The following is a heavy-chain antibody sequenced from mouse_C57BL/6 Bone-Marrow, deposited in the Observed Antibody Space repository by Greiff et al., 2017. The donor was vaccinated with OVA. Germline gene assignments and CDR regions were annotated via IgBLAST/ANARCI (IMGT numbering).Heavy chain of an antibody. V-gene: IGHV5-4*01. CDR1: GFTFSSYA. Sequence: EVMLVESGGGLVKPGGSLKLSCAASGFTFSSYAMSWVRQTPEKRLEWVATISDGGSYTYYPDNVKGRFTISRDKAKNNLYLQMSHLKSEDTAMYYCARDYYKDYWGQGTTLTVSS. CDR3: ARDYYKDY. J-gene: IGHJ2*01. D-gene: IGHD2-12*01. CDR2: ISDGGSYT.